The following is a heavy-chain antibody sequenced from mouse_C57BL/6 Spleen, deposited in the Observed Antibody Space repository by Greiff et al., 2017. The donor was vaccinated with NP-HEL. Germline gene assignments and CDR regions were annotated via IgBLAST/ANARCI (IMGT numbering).Heavy chain of an antibody. Sequence: VKLQESGPGLVQPSQSLSITCTVSGFSLTSYGVHWVRQSPGKGLEWLGVIWSGGSTDYNAAFISRLSISKDNSKSQVFFKMNSLQADDTAIYYCARESPHYYGSSYAMDYWGQGTSVTVSS. V-gene: IGHV2-2*01. J-gene: IGHJ4*01. CDR1: GFSLTSYG. CDR2: IWSGGST. D-gene: IGHD1-1*01. CDR3: ARESPHYYGSSYAMDY.